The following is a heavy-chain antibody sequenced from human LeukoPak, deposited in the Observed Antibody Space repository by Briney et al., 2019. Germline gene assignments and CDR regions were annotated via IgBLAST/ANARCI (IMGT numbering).Heavy chain of an antibody. CDR2: IYYSGST. CDR1: GGSISSSSYY. Sequence: PSETLSLTCTVSGGSISSSSYYWGWIRQPPGKGLEWIGSIYYSGSTYYNPSLKSRVTISVDTSKNQFSLKLRSVTAADTAVYYCARLSRLTDSHYPYPTYYFDFWGQGTLVPVSS. D-gene: IGHD3-16*02. J-gene: IGHJ4*02. V-gene: IGHV4-39*07. CDR3: ARLSRLTDSHYPYPTYYFDF.